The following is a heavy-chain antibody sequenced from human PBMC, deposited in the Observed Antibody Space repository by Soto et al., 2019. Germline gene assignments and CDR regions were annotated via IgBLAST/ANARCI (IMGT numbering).Heavy chain of an antibody. J-gene: IGHJ5*02. CDR2: IYYSGST. CDR3: ARGYSDFWSGYLGWFDP. V-gene: IGHV4-59*01. CDR1: GGSISSFY. D-gene: IGHD3-3*01. Sequence: QVQLQESGPGLVKPSETLSLTCTVSGGSISSFYWSWIRQPPGKGLEWIGYIYYSGSTNYNPSLKSRVTMSVDTSKNQFSLKLSSVTAADTAVYYCARGYSDFWSGYLGWFDPWGQGTLVTVSS.